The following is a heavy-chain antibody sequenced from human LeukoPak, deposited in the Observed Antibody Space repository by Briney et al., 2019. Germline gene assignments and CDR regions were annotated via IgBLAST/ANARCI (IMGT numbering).Heavy chain of an antibody. CDR1: GFTVSTNY. V-gene: IGHV3-66*01. CDR2: IYSGGDT. J-gene: IGHJ4*02. D-gene: IGHD4-17*01. Sequence: GGSLRLSCAASGFTVSTNYMSWVRQAPGKGLEWVSLIYSGGDTYYADSVKGGFTISRDNSRNTLSLQMNSLRVDDTAVYYCARGFRSVTTWGYFDYWGQGALVTVSS. CDR3: ARGFRSVTTWGYFDY.